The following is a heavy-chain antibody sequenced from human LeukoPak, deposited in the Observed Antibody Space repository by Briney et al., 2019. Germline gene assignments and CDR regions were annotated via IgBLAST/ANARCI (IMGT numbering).Heavy chain of an antibody. V-gene: IGHV4-39*01. CDR3: ARRGSDYGSGSPDF. J-gene: IGHJ4*02. CDR1: GGSISSSSYY. D-gene: IGHD3-10*01. CDR2: IYYSGST. Sequence: PSETLSLTCTVSGGSISSSSYYWGWIRQPPGKGLEWIGSIYYSGSTYYNPSLKSRVTISVDTSKNQFSLKLSSVTAADTAVYYCARRGSDYGSGSPDFWGQGTLVTVSS.